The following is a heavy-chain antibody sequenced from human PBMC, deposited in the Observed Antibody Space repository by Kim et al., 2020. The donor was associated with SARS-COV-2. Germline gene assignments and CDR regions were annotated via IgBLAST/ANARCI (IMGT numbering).Heavy chain of an antibody. Sequence: SETLSLTCAVYGGSFNPYYWTWIRPSPGKGVEWIGEITHSGSINSNPSLKSRVTISVDTSKNQFSLKLNSVTAADTAVYYCARGTGCSGTYCHTYNRFDSWGQGTRVTVSS. CDR1: GGSFNPYY. J-gene: IGHJ5*01. V-gene: IGHV4-34*01. CDR3: ARGTGCSGTYCHTYNRFDS. D-gene: IGHD2-15*01. CDR2: ITHSGSI.